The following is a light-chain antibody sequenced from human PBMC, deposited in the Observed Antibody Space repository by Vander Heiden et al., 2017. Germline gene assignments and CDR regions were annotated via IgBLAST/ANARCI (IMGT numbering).Light chain of an antibody. V-gene: IGKV3-20*01. CDR2: GAS. Sequence: ILLKQSPGTLSLSPGERATLSCRASQSFTSTFLAWYQQKPGQTPSLLIHGASSSATGIPDRFSGSGSAPNFTLTIIRLEPEDFAVYYCHQYYNSPWTFGQGTKVEVK. CDR3: HQYYNSPWT. J-gene: IGKJ1*01. CDR1: QSFTSTF.